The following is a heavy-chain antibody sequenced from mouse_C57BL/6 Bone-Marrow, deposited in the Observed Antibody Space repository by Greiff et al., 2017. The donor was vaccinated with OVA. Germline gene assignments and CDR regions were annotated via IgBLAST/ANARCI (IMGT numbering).Heavy chain of an antibody. CDR2: IYPRSGNT. J-gene: IGHJ2*01. V-gene: IGHV1-81*01. D-gene: IGHD1-1*01. CDR3: AREATVVPYYFDY. Sequence: VQLVESGAELARPGASVKLSCKASGYTFTSYGISWVKQRTGQGLEWIGEIYPRSGNTYYNEKFKGKATLTADKSSSTAYMELRSLTSEDSAVYVCAREATVVPYYFDYWGQGTTLTVSS. CDR1: GYTFTSYG.